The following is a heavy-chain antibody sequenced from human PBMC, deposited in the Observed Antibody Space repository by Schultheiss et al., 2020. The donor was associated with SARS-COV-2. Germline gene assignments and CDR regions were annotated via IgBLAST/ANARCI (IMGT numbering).Heavy chain of an antibody. J-gene: IGHJ4*02. D-gene: IGHD3-10*01. CDR1: GFTFSSYW. CDR3: ARATMVRGVTPLELDY. Sequence: GGSLRLSCAASGFTFSSYWMSWVRQAPGKGLEWVANIKQDGSEKYYVDSVRGRFTISRDNAKNSLYLQMNSLRAEDTAVYYCARATMVRGVTPLELDYWGQGTLVTVSS. V-gene: IGHV3-7*01. CDR2: IKQDGSEK.